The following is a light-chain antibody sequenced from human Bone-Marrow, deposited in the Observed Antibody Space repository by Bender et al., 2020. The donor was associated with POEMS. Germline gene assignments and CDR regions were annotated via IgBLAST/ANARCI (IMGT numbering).Light chain of an antibody. J-gene: IGLJ2*01. V-gene: IGLV3-21*02. CDR2: DDS. CDR1: DIGTKN. CDR3: CSYAGSNTLI. Sequence: SSVLTQPPSVSVAPGQTANITCGGSDIGTKNVHWYQQKPGQAPVLVVYDDSDRPSGVPDRFSGSKSGNTASLTVSGLQAGDESDYYCCSYAGSNTLIFGGGTKVTVL.